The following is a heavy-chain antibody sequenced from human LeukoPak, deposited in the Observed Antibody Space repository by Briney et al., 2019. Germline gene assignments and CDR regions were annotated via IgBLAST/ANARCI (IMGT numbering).Heavy chain of an antibody. CDR1: GYTFTGYY. J-gene: IGHJ4*02. CDR3: ARSPPAVHSSFDY. CDR2: INPNSGGT. D-gene: IGHD3-22*01. V-gene: IGHV1-2*02. Sequence: GASVKVSCKASGYTFTGYYMHWVRQAPGQGPEWMGWINPNSGGTNYAQKFQGRVTMTRDTSISTAYMELSRLRSDDTAVYYCARSPPAVHSSFDYWGQGTLVTVSS.